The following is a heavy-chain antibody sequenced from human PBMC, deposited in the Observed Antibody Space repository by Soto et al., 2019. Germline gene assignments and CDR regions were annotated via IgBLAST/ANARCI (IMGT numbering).Heavy chain of an antibody. D-gene: IGHD3-3*01. J-gene: IGHJ6*02. CDR3: ARDYTFWTGLYGMDV. V-gene: IGHV3-33*01. Sequence: QVQLVESGGGVVQPGRSLRLSCAASGFTFSSYGMHWVRQAPGKGLEWVAVIWYDGSKKYYADSVKGRFTISRDNSKNSVNRQTDRVRAEDTAVYYCARDYTFWTGLYGMDVWGQGTTVTVSS. CDR2: IWYDGSKK. CDR1: GFTFSSYG.